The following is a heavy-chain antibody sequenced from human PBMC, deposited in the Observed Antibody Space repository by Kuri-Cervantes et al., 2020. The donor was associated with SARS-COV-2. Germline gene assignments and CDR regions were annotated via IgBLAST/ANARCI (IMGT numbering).Heavy chain of an antibody. D-gene: IGHD3-22*01. CDR3: ANGAPMIVVVTYDAFAI. Sequence: LSLTCAASGFTFSSYGMHWVRQAPGKGLEWVAVISYDGSNKYYADSVKGRFTISRDNSKNTLYLQMNSLRAEDTAVYYCANGAPMIVVVTYDAFAIWGQGKRV. CDR2: ISYDGSNK. CDR1: GFTFSSYG. J-gene: IGHJ3*02. V-gene: IGHV3-30*18.